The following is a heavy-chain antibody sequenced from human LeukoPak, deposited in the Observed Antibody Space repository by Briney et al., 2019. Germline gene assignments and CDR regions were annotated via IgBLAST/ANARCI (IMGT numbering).Heavy chain of an antibody. J-gene: IGHJ5*02. CDR2: IYYSGST. CDR3: ARWYQLLPVRFDP. Sequence: SETLSLTCTVSGGSISSYYWSWIRQPPGKGLEWIGYIYYSGSTNYNPSLKSRVTISVDTSKNQFSLKLSSVTAADTAVYYCARWYQLLPVRFDPWGQGTLVTVSS. D-gene: IGHD2-2*01. V-gene: IGHV4-59*01. CDR1: GGSISSYY.